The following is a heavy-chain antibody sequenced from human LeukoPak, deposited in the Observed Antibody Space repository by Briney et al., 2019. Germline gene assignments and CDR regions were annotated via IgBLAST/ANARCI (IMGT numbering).Heavy chain of an antibody. Sequence: PSETLSLTCTVSGGSISTYYWSWIRQPPGKGLEWIGYIYYSGNTNYNPSLKSRVTISIDTSKSQFSLKLTSVTAADTAVYYCARLPTATTMGYWGQGTLVTVSS. V-gene: IGHV4-59*08. CDR3: ARLPTATTMGY. CDR1: GGSISTYY. J-gene: IGHJ4*02. D-gene: IGHD4-17*01. CDR2: IYYSGNT.